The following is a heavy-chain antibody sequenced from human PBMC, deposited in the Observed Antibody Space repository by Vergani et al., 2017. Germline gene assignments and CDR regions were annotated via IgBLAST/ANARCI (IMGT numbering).Heavy chain of an antibody. CDR1: GGSFSGYY. V-gene: IGHV4-34*01. D-gene: IGHD4-17*01. CDR3: ARDSGDYYYFDY. Sequence: QVQLQESGAGLLKPSETLSLPCAVYGGSFSGYYWSWIRQPPGKGLEWIGEINHSGSTYYNPSLKSRVTISVDTSKNQFSLKLSSVTAADTAVYYCARDSGDYYYFDYWGQGTLVTVSS. J-gene: IGHJ4*02. CDR2: INHSGST.